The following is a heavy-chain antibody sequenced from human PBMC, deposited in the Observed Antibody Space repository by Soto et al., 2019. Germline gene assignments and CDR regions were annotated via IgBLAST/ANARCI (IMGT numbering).Heavy chain of an antibody. CDR1: GYTFTSYY. D-gene: IGHD6-13*01. CDR3: ARGSAAAGLHYYYYGMDV. J-gene: IGHJ6*02. CDR2: INPSGGST. Sequence: GASVMVSCKASGYTFTSYYMHWVRQAPVQGLEWIGIINPSGGSTSYAQKFQGRVTMTRDTSTSKAYMELSSLRSEDTAVYYCARGSAAAGLHYYYYGMDVWGQGSTVSVSS. V-gene: IGHV1-46*01.